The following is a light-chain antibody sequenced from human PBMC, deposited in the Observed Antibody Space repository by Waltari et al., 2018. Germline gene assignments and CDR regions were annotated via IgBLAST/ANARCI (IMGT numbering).Light chain of an antibody. Sequence: DIVMTQSALYLPVIHGEPAAISCRSSQSLLHSNGYNYLDWYLQKPGQSPQLLIYLGSNRASRVPDRFSGSGSGTDFTLKISRVEAENVGVYYCMQALQTPLTFGGGTKVEIK. J-gene: IGKJ4*01. CDR2: LGS. V-gene: IGKV2-28*01. CDR3: MQALQTPLT. CDR1: QSLLHSNGYNY.